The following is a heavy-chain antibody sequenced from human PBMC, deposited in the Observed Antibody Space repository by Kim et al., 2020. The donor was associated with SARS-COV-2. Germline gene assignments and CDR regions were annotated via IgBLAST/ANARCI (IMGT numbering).Heavy chain of an antibody. CDR1: GFTFDDYA. CDR2: ISWNSGSI. Sequence: GGSLRLSCAASGFTFDDYAMHWVRQAPGKGLEWVSGISWNSGSIGYADSVKGRFTISRDNAKNSLYLQMNSLRAEDTALYYCAKALVRLWFGELFPPFDYWGQGTLVTVSS. CDR3: AKALVRLWFGELFPPFDY. D-gene: IGHD3-10*01. J-gene: IGHJ4*02. V-gene: IGHV3-9*01.